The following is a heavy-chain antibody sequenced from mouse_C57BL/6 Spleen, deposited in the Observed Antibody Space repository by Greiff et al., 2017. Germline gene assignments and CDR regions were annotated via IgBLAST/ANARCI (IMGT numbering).Heavy chain of an antibody. D-gene: IGHD1-1*01. V-gene: IGHV1-69*01. CDR2: IDPSGSYT. Sequence: QVQLQQSGAELVMPGASVKLSCKASGYTFTSYWMHWVKQRPGQGLEWIGEIDPSGSYTNYNQKFKGKSTLTVDKSSSTAYMQLSSLTSDDSAVYYCARVCYGSGYHDYWGQGTTLTVSS. J-gene: IGHJ2*01. CDR3: ARVCYGSGYHDY. CDR1: GYTFTSYW.